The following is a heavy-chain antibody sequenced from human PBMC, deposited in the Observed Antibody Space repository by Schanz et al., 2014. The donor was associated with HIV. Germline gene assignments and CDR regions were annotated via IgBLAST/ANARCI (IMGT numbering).Heavy chain of an antibody. Sequence: VQLVESGGRVVQPGRSLRLSCAASGFTFSSYSLNWVRQSPGRGLEWLAYISPGGDTVYYAESVKGRFTISRDYDKNSLFLQMYSLRDDDTAVYYCARGWRENSFDYWGQGTLVTVSS. CDR1: GFTFSSYS. J-gene: IGHJ4*02. V-gene: IGHV3-48*02. CDR2: ISPGGDTV. D-gene: IGHD4-4*01. CDR3: ARGWRENSFDY.